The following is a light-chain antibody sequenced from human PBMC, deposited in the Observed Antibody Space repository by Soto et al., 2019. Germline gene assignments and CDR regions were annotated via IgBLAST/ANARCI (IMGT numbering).Light chain of an antibody. V-gene: IGLV1-44*01. Sequence: QSVLTQPPSASGTPGQRVTISCSGGSSNIGTNSVNWYQQLPGRAPKLLIYNNDLRPSGVPDRFSGSKSGTSASLAISGLQSEDEADYYCAAWDDSLTGFYVFGIGTKLTVL. CDR3: AAWDDSLTGFYV. J-gene: IGLJ1*01. CDR2: NND. CDR1: SSNIGTNS.